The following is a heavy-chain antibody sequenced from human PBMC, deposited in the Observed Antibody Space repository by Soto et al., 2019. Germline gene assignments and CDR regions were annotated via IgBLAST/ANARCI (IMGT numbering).Heavy chain of an antibody. V-gene: IGHV3-30*18. D-gene: IGHD1-7*01. CDR3: AKGGNWNYLRWFDP. Sequence: VRQAPGKGLEWVAVISYDGSNKYYADSVKGRFTISRDNSKNTLYLQMNSLRAEDTAVYYCAKGGNWNYLRWFDPWGQGTLVTVSS. J-gene: IGHJ5*02. CDR2: ISYDGSNK.